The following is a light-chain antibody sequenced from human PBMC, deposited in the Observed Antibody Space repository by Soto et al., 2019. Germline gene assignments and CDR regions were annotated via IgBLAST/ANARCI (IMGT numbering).Light chain of an antibody. J-gene: IGKJ1*01. CDR3: QQYNNWPPWT. CDR1: QSVSSN. Sequence: EIVITQSPSTLSLCPWEIATLSCRASQSVSSNLAWYQQKPGQAPRLLIYGASTRATGIPARFSGSGSGTEFTLTISSLQSEHFAVYYCQQYNNWPPWTFGQGTKVDIK. V-gene: IGKV3-15*01. CDR2: GAS.